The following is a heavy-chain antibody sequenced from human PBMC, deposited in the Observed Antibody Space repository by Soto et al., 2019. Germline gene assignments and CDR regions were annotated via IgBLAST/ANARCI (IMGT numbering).Heavy chain of an antibody. CDR1: GFTFSSYE. Sequence: PGGSLRLSCAASGFTFSSYEMNWVRQAPGKGLEWVSYISSSGSTIYYADSVKGRFTISRDNAKNSLYLQMNSLRAEDTAVYYCARSRTYYYDSSGYSDYWGQGTLVTVSS. V-gene: IGHV3-48*03. D-gene: IGHD3-22*01. CDR3: ARSRTYYYDSSGYSDY. CDR2: ISSSGSTI. J-gene: IGHJ4*02.